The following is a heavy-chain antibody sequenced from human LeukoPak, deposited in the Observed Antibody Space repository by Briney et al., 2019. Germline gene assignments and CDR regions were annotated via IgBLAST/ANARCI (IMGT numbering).Heavy chain of an antibody. CDR1: GGSISSSSYY. CDR2: IYYSGST. CDR3: ARHWSRYYDFWRGNDYFDY. Sequence: PSETLSLTCTVSGGSISSSSYYWGWIRQPPGKGLEWIAIIYYSGSTYYKSSLKSRVTISIDTSKNQFSLKLNSVTAADTAVYYCARHWSRYYDFWRGNDYFDYWGQGTLVTVSS. J-gene: IGHJ4*02. D-gene: IGHD3-3*01. V-gene: IGHV4-39*01.